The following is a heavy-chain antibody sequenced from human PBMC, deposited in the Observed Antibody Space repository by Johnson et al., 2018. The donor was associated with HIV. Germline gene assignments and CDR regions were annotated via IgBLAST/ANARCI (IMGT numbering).Heavy chain of an antibody. Sequence: EVQLVESGGGLVQPGGSLRLSCAASGFSVSSNYMSWVRQAPGKGLEWVSVIYSGGSTYYADSVKGRFTISRDNSKNTLYLQMNSLRAEDTAVYYCAKVNGDYKTDAFDIWCQGTMVTVSS. CDR2: IYSGGST. J-gene: IGHJ3*02. V-gene: IGHV3-66*01. D-gene: IGHD4-17*01. CDR3: AKVNGDYKTDAFDI. CDR1: GFSVSSNY.